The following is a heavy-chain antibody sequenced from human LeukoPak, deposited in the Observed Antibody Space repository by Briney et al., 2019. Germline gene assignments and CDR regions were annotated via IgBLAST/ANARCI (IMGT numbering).Heavy chain of an antibody. V-gene: IGHV1-2*02. CDR1: GYTFTGYY. Sequence: ASVKVSCKASGYTFTGYYMHWMRQAPGEGLEWMGCINPNSGGTNYAQKFQGRVTMTRDTSISTAYMELSRLRSDDTAVYYCAKTRVGIRGVYPTGAFDIWGQGTMVTVSS. J-gene: IGHJ3*02. CDR2: INPNSGGT. D-gene: IGHD3-10*01. CDR3: AKTRVGIRGVYPTGAFDI.